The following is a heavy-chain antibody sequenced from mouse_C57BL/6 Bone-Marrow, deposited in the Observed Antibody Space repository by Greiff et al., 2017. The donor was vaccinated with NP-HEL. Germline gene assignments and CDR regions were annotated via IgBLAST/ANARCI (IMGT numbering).Heavy chain of an antibody. CDR1: GYAFSSSW. Sequence: QVQLQQSGPELVKPGASVKISCKASGYAFSSSWMNWVKQRPGKGLEWIGRIYPGDGDTNYNGKFKGKATLTADKSSSTAYMQLSSLTSEDSAVYFCGGLRWYFDVWGTGTTVTVSS. CDR3: GGLRWYFDV. V-gene: IGHV1-82*01. CDR2: IYPGDGDT. D-gene: IGHD2-4*01. J-gene: IGHJ1*03.